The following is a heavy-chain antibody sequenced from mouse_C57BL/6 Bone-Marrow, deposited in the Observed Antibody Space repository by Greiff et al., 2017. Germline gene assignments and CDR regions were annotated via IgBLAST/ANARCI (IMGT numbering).Heavy chain of an antibody. D-gene: IGHD2-3*01. V-gene: IGHV1-59*01. CDR2: LDPSDSYT. Sequence: VQLQQPGAELVRPGTSVKLSCKASGYTFTSYWMHWVKQRPGQGLEWIGVLDPSDSYTNYNQKFKGKATLTVDTSSSTAYVQLSSLTAEDSSYYCCAGTPSSFYPYCDYWGQGTTLTVSS. J-gene: IGHJ2*01. CDR1: GYTFTSYW. CDR3: AGTPSSFYPYCDY.